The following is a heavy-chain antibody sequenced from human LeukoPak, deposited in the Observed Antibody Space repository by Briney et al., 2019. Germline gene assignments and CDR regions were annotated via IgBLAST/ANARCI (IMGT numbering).Heavy chain of an antibody. CDR3: ARLRGSGTDY. CDR1: GGSISSSSYY. V-gene: IGHV4-39*01. CDR2: IYYSGST. J-gene: IGHJ4*02. Sequence: PSETLCLTCTVSGGSISSSSYYWGWIRQPPGKGLEWIGSIYYSGSTYYNPSLKSRVTISVDTSKNQFSLKLSSVTSADTAVYYYARLRGSGTDYWGQGALVTVSS. D-gene: IGHD6-19*01.